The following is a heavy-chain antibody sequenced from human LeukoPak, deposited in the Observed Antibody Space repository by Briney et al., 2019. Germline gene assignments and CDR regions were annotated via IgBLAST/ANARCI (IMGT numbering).Heavy chain of an antibody. CDR3: VRDRFFSFDY. CDR1: GFTFSSYE. V-gene: IGHV3-48*03. CDR2: IRSSPSAI. Sequence: PGGSLRLSCAASGFTFSSYEMNWVRQAPGKGLEWLAYIRSSPSAIYYADSVMGRFTISTDIAGNSLYLQMNSLRGEDTAVYYCVRDRFFSFDYWGQGTVVTVSS. J-gene: IGHJ4*02.